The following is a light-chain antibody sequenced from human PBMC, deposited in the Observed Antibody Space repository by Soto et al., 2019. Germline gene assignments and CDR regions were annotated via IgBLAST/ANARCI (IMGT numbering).Light chain of an antibody. CDR1: QSISSW. V-gene: IGKV1-5*01. J-gene: IGKJ2*01. CDR2: DAS. CDR3: QQYNSYSYT. Sequence: DIQMTQSPSTLSASVGDRVTITCRASQSISSWLAWYQQKPGNAPKLLIYDASSLESGVPSRFSGSGSGTEFTLIISSLQPEDFATYYCQQYNSYSYTFGQGTKLETK.